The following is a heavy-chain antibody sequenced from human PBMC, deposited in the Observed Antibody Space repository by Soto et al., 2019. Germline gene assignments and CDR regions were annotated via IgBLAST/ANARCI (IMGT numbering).Heavy chain of an antibody. V-gene: IGHV1-18*01. D-gene: IGHD2-2*01. CDR1: GYTFTSYG. J-gene: IGHJ6*02. CDR3: ARDKGLVVVPAAMGYYYYGMDV. CDR2: ISAYNGNT. Sequence: ASVKVSCKASGYTFTSYGISWVRQAPGQGLEWMGWISAYNGNTNYAQKLQGRVTMTTDTSTSTAYMELGSLRSDDTAVYYCARDKGLVVVPAAMGYYYYGMDVWGQGTTVTVSS.